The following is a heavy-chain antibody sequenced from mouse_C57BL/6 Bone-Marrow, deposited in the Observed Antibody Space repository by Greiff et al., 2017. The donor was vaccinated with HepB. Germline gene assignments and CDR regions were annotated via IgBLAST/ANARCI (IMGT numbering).Heavy chain of an antibody. Sequence: VQLQQSGAELARPGASVKMSCKASVYTFTSYTMHWVKQRPGQGLEWIGYINPSSGYTKYNQKFKDKATLTADKSSSTAYMQLSSLTSEDSAVYYCARVGREAYWGQGTLVTVSA. CDR3: ARVGREAY. CDR1: VYTFTSYT. V-gene: IGHV1-4*01. CDR2: INPSSGYT. J-gene: IGHJ3*01. D-gene: IGHD4-1*01.